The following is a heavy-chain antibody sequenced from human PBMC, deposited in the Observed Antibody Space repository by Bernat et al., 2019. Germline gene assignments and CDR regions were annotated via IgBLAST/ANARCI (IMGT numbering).Heavy chain of an antibody. CDR2: IKSKTYGGAT. J-gene: IGHJ4*02. CDR3: TTVWIWGSYRPLTPGY. V-gene: IGHV3-15*01. CDR1: GFTFSNAW. D-gene: IGHD3-16*02. Sequence: EVQLVESGGGLVKPGGSLRLSCAASGFTFSNAWMSWVRQAPGKGLEWVGRIKSKTYGGATDYSAPVKGRFTISRDDSKNTLYLQMTSLKTEDTAVYYCTTVWIWGSYRPLTPGYWGQGTLVTVSS.